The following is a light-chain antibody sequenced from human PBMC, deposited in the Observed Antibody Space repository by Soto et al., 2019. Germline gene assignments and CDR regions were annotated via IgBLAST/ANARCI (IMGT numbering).Light chain of an antibody. J-gene: IGKJ1*01. CDR1: QSLLHRNGYNY. V-gene: IGKV2-28*01. CDR3: MQALQTPWT. Sequence: DIVMTQSPLSLPVTPGESASISCXSSQSLLHRNGYNYLDWYLQKPGQSPQVLIYLGSNRASGVPDRFSGSGSGTDFTLKISRVEAEDVGVYYCMQALQTPWTFGQGTKVEIK. CDR2: LGS.